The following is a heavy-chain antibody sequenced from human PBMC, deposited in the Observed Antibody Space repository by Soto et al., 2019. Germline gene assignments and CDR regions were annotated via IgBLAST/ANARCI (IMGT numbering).Heavy chain of an antibody. D-gene: IGHD6-13*01. J-gene: IGHJ6*01. CDR1: GGTFSIYA. CDR2: IIPIFGTA. Sequence: QVQLVPSGAEVKKPGSSVKVSCKASGGTFSIYAISWVRQAPGQGLEWMGGIIPIFGTANYAQKFHGRVTITADESTSTAYMELSSLRSEDTAVYYCARELYSSSWYYYYGMDVWGQGTTVTVSS. CDR3: ARELYSSSWYYYYGMDV. V-gene: IGHV1-69*01.